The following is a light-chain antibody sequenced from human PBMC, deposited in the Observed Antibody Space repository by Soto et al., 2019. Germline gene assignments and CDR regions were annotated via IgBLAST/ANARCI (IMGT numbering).Light chain of an antibody. V-gene: IGKV4-1*01. CDR2: WAS. CDR3: HPCYGHPS. CDR1: QTILYNANNKNY. Sequence: DIVMTQSPDSLTVSLGERATINCKSSQTILYNANNKNYLAWYQHKPGQPPKLLIYWASTRESGFPDRFSGSGSGTDFTLTISSLQAEDVAVYCCHPCYGHPSFGQGTKLEIK. J-gene: IGKJ2*01.